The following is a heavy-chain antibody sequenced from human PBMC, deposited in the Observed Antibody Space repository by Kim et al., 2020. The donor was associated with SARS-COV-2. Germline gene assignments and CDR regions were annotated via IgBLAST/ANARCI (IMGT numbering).Heavy chain of an antibody. J-gene: IGHJ1*01. V-gene: IGHV3-30*04. CDR1: GFTFSAHA. CDR3: LAEIGSRSFGH. Sequence: GGSLRLSCEASGFTFSAHALHWVRQAPGEGLEWVALIAYDGSHIYYPDSVKGRFIISRDNIKSTLYLQMNSLRPEDTAVYYCLAEIGSRSFGHLGQGTRVTVSS. D-gene: IGHD1-26*01. CDR2: IAYDGSHI.